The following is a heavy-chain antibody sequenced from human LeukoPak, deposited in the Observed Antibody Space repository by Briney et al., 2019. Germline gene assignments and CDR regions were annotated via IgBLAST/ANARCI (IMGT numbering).Heavy chain of an antibody. J-gene: IGHJ5*02. CDR1: GFTFSSYA. CDR3: ANGGGYYGSGSYPEWFDP. Sequence: GGSLRLSCAASGFTFSSYAMSWVRQAPGKGLEWVSAISGSGGSTYYADSVKGRFTISRDNSKNTLYLQMNSLRAEDTAVYYCANGGGYYGSGSYPEWFDPWGQGTLVTVSS. V-gene: IGHV3-23*01. D-gene: IGHD3-10*01. CDR2: ISGSGGST.